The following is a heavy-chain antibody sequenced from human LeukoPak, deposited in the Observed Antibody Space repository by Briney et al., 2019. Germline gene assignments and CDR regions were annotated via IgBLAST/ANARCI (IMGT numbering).Heavy chain of an antibody. V-gene: IGHV3-53*01. J-gene: IGHJ4*02. CDR2: IYSGGST. CDR1: GFTFSSNY. CDR3: ARDSPNKAGTGYYFDY. D-gene: IGHD6-13*01. Sequence: GGSLRLSCAASGFTFSSNYMSWVRQAPGKGLEWVSVIYSGGSTYYADSVKGRFTISRDNSKNTLYLQMNSLRAEDTAVYYCARDSPNKAGTGYYFDYWGQGTLVTVSS.